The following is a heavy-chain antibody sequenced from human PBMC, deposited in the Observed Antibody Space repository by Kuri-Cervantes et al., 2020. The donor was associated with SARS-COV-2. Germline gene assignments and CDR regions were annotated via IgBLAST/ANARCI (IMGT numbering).Heavy chain of an antibody. V-gene: IGHV1-2*02. Sequence: ASVKVSCKASGYTFTGYYMHWVRQAPGQGLEWMGWINPNSGGTNYAQKFQGRVTMTRDTFISTAYMELSRLRSDDTAVYYCARGGPITIFGVVTKRFDYWGQGTLVTVSS. D-gene: IGHD3-3*01. CDR1: GYTFTGYY. J-gene: IGHJ4*02. CDR3: ARGGPITIFGVVTKRFDY. CDR2: INPNSGGT.